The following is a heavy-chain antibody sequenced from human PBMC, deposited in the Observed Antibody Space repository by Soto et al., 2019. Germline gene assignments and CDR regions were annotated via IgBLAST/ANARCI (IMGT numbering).Heavy chain of an antibody. V-gene: IGHV3-74*01. CDR1: GFTFSSDW. Sequence: PGGSLRLSCAGSGFTFSSDWMHWVRQAPGKGLEWVSRLNKNGSIAYYADSVKGRFTISRDNSKNTLYLQMNSLRAEDTAVYYCAKTLGIAVAGFDYWGQGTLVTVSS. CDR2: LNKNGSIA. J-gene: IGHJ4*02. CDR3: AKTLGIAVAGFDY. D-gene: IGHD6-19*01.